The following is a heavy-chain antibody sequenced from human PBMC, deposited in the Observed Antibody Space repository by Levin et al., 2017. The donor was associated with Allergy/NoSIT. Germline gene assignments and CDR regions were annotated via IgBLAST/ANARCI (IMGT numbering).Heavy chain of an antibody. CDR2: IKYDGGDK. V-gene: IGHV3-7*03. D-gene: IGHD2-15*01. Sequence: ETLSLTCAASGFTFSRHWMGWVRQAPGKGLEWVADIKYDGGDKQYVDSVKGRFTISRDNTKNSLYLEMNSLRAEDTASYYCARDADDGWRAYDVWGQGTKVSVSA. CDR3: ARDADDGWRAYDV. J-gene: IGHJ3*01. CDR1: GFTFSRHW.